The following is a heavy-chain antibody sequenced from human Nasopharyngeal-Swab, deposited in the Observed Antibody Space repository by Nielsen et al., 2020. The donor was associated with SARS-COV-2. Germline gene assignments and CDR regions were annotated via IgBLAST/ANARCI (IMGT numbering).Heavy chain of an antibody. J-gene: IGHJ4*02. CDR2: IGSDYHNV. CDR1: GFSLSIYG. CDR3: ARDTILTPDY. V-gene: IGHV3-48*02. D-gene: IGHD3-9*01. Sequence: GESLKISCAASGFSLSIYGMSWVRQAPGKGLEWVSYIGSDYHNVHYADSVKGRFTISRDNAKNSLYLQMNSLRDEDTAVYYCARDTILTPDYWGQGTLVTVSS.